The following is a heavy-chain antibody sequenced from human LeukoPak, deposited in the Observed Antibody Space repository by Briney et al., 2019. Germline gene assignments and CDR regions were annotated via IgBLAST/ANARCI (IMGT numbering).Heavy chain of an antibody. V-gene: IGHV3-48*04. Sequence: AGGSLRLSCAASGFTFSSHRMSWVRQTPGKGLEWLSYITETGSIIYYADSVKGRFAISRDNAKNSLYLQINSLRAEDTAVYYCARHRGYDYNWGQGTLVTVSS. CDR1: GFTFSSHR. CDR3: ARHRGYDYN. D-gene: IGHD5-12*01. CDR2: ITETGSII. J-gene: IGHJ4*02.